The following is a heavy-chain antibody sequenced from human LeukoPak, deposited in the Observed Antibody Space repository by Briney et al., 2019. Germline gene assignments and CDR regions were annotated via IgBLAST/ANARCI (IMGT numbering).Heavy chain of an antibody. Sequence: PSETLSLSCGVYGGSLSGFSWTWIRQTPGKGLEWIGEVDHTGKTNYNPSLRSRVTISVDMSKSQSSLTLTSVTAADTAIFFCARTVATRLSLAYYYDHYYMDVWGNGTTVTVSS. CDR3: ARTVATRLSLAYYYDHYYMDV. D-gene: IGHD4-23*01. J-gene: IGHJ6*03. CDR1: GGSLSGFS. CDR2: VDHTGKT. V-gene: IGHV4-34*01.